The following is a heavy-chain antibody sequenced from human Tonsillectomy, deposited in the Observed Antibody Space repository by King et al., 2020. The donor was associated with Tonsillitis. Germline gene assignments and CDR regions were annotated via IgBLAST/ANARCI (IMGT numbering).Heavy chain of an antibody. CDR3: ARDSRYFGGHWFDP. V-gene: IGHV6-1*01. CDR2: TYYRSRWYN. CDR1: GDSVSSNSAA. J-gene: IGHJ5*02. Sequence: VQLPQSGPGLVKPSQTLSLTCAISGDSVSSNSAAWNWIRQSPSRGLEWLGRTYYRSRWYNDYAVSVKSRITINSDTSKNQFSLPLHSVIPEDTAVYYCARDSRYFGGHWFDPWGQGTLVTVSS. D-gene: IGHD3-9*01.